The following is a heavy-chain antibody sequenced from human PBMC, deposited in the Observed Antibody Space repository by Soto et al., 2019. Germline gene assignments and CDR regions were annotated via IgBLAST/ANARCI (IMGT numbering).Heavy chain of an antibody. D-gene: IGHD3-10*01. CDR1: RYSIGSGYY. CDR3: AGVRGRFSGSGTHWSTFEI. Sequence: ETLSLPCHVSRYSIGSGYYWGWVRQAPGRGLEWLGTIYYSGSTLYNSSLKSRITISLDTSKNQFSLNMNSVTAADTAVYFCAGVRGRFSGSGTHWSTFEIWGEGTKVTVSS. V-gene: IGHV4-38-2*02. J-gene: IGHJ3*02. CDR2: IYYSGST.